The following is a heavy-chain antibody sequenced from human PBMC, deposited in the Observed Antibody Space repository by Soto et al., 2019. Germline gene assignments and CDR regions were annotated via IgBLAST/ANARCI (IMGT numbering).Heavy chain of an antibody. V-gene: IGHV3-7*05. D-gene: IGHD6-13*01. Sequence: GGSLRLSCAASGFTFSSYWMSWVRQAPGKGLEWVANIKQDGSEKYYVDSVKGRFTISRDNAKNSLYLQMNSLRAEDTAVYYCARGKLVHDYYYYGMDVWGQGTTVTVSS. CDR3: ARGKLVHDYYYYGMDV. CDR1: GFTFSSYW. J-gene: IGHJ6*02. CDR2: IKQDGSEK.